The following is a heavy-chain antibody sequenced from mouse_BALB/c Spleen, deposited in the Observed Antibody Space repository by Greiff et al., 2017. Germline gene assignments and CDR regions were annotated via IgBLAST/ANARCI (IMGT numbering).Heavy chain of an antibody. J-gene: IGHJ3*01. CDR3: ARDYYGSSYDWFAY. D-gene: IGHD1-1*01. CDR2: IWAGGST. V-gene: IGHV2-9*02. Sequence: VMLVESGPGLVAPSQSLSITCTVSGFSLTSYGVHWVRQPPGKGLEWLGVIWAGGSTNYNSALMSRLSISKDNSKSQVFLKMNSLQTDDTAMYYCARDYYGSSYDWFAYWGQGTLVTVSA. CDR1: GFSLTSYG.